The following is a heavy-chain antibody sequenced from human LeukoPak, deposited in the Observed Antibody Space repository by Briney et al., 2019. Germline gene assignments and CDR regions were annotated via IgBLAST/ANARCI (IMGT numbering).Heavy chain of an antibody. CDR3: AKRLYGSGSYSNHDY. CDR2: ISGSGAST. Sequence: GGSLRLSCAASGFTFNGYTMTWVRQAPGKGLEWVSTISGSGASTYYADSVKGRFTISRDNPKTTLYLQMNSLRAEDTAVYYCAKRLYGSGSYSNHDYWGQGTLVTVSS. D-gene: IGHD3-10*01. CDR1: GFTFNGYT. V-gene: IGHV3-23*01. J-gene: IGHJ4*02.